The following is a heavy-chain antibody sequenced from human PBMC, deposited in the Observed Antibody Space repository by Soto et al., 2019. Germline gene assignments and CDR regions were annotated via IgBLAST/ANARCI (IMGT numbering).Heavy chain of an antibody. V-gene: IGHV1-69*06. CDR3: AREDRGYSGYDVDY. J-gene: IGHJ4*02. Sequence: SVKVSCKASGGTFSSYAISWVRQAPGQGLEWMGGIIPIFGTANYAQKFQGRVTITADKSTSTAYMELSSLRSEDTAVYYCAREDRGYSGYDVDYWGQGTLVTVPS. CDR2: IIPIFGTA. D-gene: IGHD5-12*01. CDR1: GGTFSSYA.